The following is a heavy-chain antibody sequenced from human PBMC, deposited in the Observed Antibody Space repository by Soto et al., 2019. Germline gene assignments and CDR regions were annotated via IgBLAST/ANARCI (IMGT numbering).Heavy chain of an antibody. D-gene: IGHD5-18*01. CDR1: GYTFDSHA. CDR2: ISAYNGNT. CDR3: ARDPTAMGYYYGLDV. Sequence: QIKLVQSGAELKKPGASVKVSCKASGYTFDSHAIGWVRQAPGQGLEWMGWISAYNGNTKYAQKFQGRVTMTTDTSRNTAYMELRSLRSDDTAVYYCARDPTAMGYYYGLDVWCPGTTVIVSS. J-gene: IGHJ6*02. V-gene: IGHV1-18*01.